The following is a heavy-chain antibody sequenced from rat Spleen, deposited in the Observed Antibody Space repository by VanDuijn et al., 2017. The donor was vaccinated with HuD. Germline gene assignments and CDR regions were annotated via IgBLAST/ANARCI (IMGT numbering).Heavy chain of an antibody. V-gene: IGHV5-31*01. CDR3: TRGYDGTHYYINWFVY. D-gene: IGHD1-12*02. Sequence: AASGFSFGDYAMAWIRQAPGKGLEWVASITNASGGTHYPDSVKGRFTISRDVAKSTLYLQLDSLRSEDTATYYCTRGYDGTHYYINWFVYWGQGTLVTVSS. CDR2: ITNASGGT. CDR1: GFSFGDYA. J-gene: IGHJ3*01.